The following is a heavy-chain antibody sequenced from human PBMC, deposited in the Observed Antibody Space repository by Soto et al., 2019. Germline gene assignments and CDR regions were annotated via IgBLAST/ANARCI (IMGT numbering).Heavy chain of an antibody. CDR1: GGTFSSYA. CDR2: IIPIFGTA. Sequence: LVKVSCKASGGTFSSYAISWVRQAPGQGLEWMGGIIPIFGTANYAQKFQGRVTITADESTSTAYMELSSLRSEDTAVYYCASDYCSGGSCYESPWSYYYGMDVWGQGTTVTVSS. J-gene: IGHJ6*02. CDR3: ASDYCSGGSCYESPWSYYYGMDV. D-gene: IGHD2-15*01. V-gene: IGHV1-69*13.